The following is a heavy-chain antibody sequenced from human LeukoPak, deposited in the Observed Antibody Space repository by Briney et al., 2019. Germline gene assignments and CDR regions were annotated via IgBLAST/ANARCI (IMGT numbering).Heavy chain of an antibody. Sequence: PGGSLRLSCAASGFTFSTYSMNWVRQAPGKGLEWVSSISSSSSYIYYADSVKGRFTISRDNARNSLYLQMNSLRAEDTAVYYWAKKGPLKKDFWSFLPVGVRPRYFDFWGRGTLGSGSS. CDR2: ISSSSSYI. CDR1: GFTFSTYS. D-gene: IGHD3-3*01. J-gene: IGHJ2*01. V-gene: IGHV3-21*04. CDR3: AKKGPLKKDFWSFLPVGVRPRYFDF.